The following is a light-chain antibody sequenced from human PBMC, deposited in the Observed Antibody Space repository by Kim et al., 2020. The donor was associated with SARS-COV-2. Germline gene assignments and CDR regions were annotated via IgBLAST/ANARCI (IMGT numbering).Light chain of an antibody. CDR3: WAVLGSGSNFFLV. CDR2: VGTGGIVG. CDR1: RGYSNYK. Sequence: QPVLTQPPSASASLGASATLTCTLSRGYSNYKVDWYQQRPGKGPRFVMRVGTGGIVGSKGDGIPDRFSVLGSGLNRYLTIQNIQEEDESDYHCWAVLGSGSNFFLVFGGGTQLTVL. V-gene: IGLV9-49*01. J-gene: IGLJ2*01.